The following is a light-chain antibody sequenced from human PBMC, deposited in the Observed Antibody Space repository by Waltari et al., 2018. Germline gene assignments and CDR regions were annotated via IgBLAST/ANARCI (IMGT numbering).Light chain of an antibody. CDR2: NNN. J-gene: IGLJ3*02. Sequence: QSVVTQSPSASGPPGQRVPIPCSGRIPNIERKTLTWYQHLPGTAPKLLIHNNNQRPSGVPDRFSGSKSDTSASLAISGLQSEDEAEYYCAVWDDSLNGWMFGGGTKLTVL. CDR1: IPNIERKT. V-gene: IGLV1-44*01. CDR3: AVWDDSLNGWM.